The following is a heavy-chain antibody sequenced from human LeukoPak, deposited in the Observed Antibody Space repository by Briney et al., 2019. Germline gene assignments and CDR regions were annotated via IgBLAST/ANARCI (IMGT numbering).Heavy chain of an antibody. CDR3: ARDNEYYFDY. Sequence: SETLSLTCTVSGGSISSYYWSWIRQPPGKGLEWIGYIYYSGSTNYNPSLKSRVTISVDTSKNQFSLKLSSVTAADTAVYYCARDNEYYFDYWDQGTLVTVSS. CDR1: GGSISSYY. CDR2: IYYSGST. J-gene: IGHJ4*02. V-gene: IGHV4-59*12.